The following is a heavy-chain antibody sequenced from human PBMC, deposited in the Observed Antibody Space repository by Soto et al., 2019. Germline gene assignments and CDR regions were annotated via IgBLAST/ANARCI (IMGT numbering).Heavy chain of an antibody. CDR3: ARAGGLLLYY. Sequence: QVQLVESGGGVVQPGRSLRLSCAASGFTFSSYAMHWVRQAPGKGLEWVAVISYDGSNKYYADSVKGRFTISRDISKNTLYLQMNSLRAEDTAVYYCARAGGLLLYYWGQGTLVTVSS. D-gene: IGHD2-15*01. CDR1: GFTFSSYA. V-gene: IGHV3-30-3*01. J-gene: IGHJ4*02. CDR2: ISYDGSNK.